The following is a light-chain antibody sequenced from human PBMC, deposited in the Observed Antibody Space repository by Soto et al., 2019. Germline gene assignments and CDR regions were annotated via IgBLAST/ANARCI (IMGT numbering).Light chain of an antibody. Sequence: DIQMTQSPSTLSASVGDRVTISCRARQTITSWLAWYQQKPGNAPKLLICDASSLESGVPSRFSGSGAGTEFTLTISSLQPDDFATNYCQQHNSYPWTFGQGTKVEI. CDR2: DAS. V-gene: IGKV1-5*01. CDR3: QQHNSYPWT. CDR1: QTITSW. J-gene: IGKJ1*01.